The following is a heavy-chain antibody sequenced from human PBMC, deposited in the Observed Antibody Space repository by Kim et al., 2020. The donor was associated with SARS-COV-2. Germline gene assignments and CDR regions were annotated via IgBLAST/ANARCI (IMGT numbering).Heavy chain of an antibody. Sequence: SETLSLTCTVSGGSISSYYWSWIRQPPAKGLEWIGYIYYSGSTNYNPSLKSRVTISVDTSKNQCSLKLSSVTAADTGDYSCARSGTSFVYWLQRALVTVS. CDR3: ARSGTSFVY. CDR2: IYYSGST. CDR1: GGSISSYY. D-gene: IGHD1-1*01. V-gene: IGHV4-59*13. J-gene: IGHJ4*02.